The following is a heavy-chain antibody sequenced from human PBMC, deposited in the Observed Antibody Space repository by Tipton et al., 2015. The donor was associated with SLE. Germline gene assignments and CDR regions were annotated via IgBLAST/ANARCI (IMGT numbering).Heavy chain of an antibody. CDR3: ARSAYLNTDYFDY. V-gene: IGHV4-38-2*02. CDR2: IYHSGST. CDR1: GGSISSGYY. Sequence: GLVKPSETLSLTCTVSGGSISSGYYWGWIRQPPGKGLEWIGSIYHSGSTYYNPSLKSRVTISVDTSKNQFSLKLSSVTAADTAVYYCARSAYLNTDYFDYWGQGTLVTVSS. J-gene: IGHJ4*02. D-gene: IGHD3-16*01.